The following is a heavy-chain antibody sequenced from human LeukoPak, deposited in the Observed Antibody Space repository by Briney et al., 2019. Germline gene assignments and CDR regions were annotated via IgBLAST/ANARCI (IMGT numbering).Heavy chain of an antibody. D-gene: IGHD3-16*01. CDR2: ISSSSSTI. Sequence: GGSLRLSCAASGFTFSSYSMNWVRQAPGKGLEWVSYISSSSSTIYYADSVKGRFTISRDNSKNTLYLQMNSLRAEDTAVYYCARDLGKDWGQGTLVTVSS. J-gene: IGHJ4*02. CDR3: ARDLGKD. CDR1: GFTFSSYS. V-gene: IGHV3-48*01.